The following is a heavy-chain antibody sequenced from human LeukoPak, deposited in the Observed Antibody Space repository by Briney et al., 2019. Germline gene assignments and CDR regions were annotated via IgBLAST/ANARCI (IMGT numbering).Heavy chain of an antibody. D-gene: IGHD3-10*01. V-gene: IGHV3-21*01. CDR1: GFTFSSYS. Sequence: GGSLRLSCAASGFTFSSYSMNWVRQAPGKGLEWVSSISSSSSSYIYYADSVKGRFTISRDNAKNSLYLQMNSLRAEDTAVYYCARDEDGSGSYHNGEVDYWGQGTLVTVSS. CDR2: ISSSSSSYI. J-gene: IGHJ4*02. CDR3: ARDEDGSGSYHNGEVDY.